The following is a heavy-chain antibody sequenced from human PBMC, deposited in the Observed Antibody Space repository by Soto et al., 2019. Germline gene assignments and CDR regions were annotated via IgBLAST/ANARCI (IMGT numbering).Heavy chain of an antibody. CDR1: GGTFDNFI. CDR2: IVPMLGTP. D-gene: IGHD2-2*01. J-gene: IGHJ6*01. CDR3: PRNGTFSTALSEKSGIVV. Sequence: QVQLVQSGAEVKEPGSSVRVSCKASGGTFDNFIMNWVRQTPGQGLEWMGGIVPMLGTPTYAEKFKGRVTSSATGLLSTSYAEVTSRRSEGTALDYCPRNGTFSTALSEKSGIVVRGQGIGVSVSS. V-gene: IGHV1-69*01.